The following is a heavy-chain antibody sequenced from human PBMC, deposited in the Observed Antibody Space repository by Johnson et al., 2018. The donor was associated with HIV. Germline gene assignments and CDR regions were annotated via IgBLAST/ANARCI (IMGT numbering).Heavy chain of an antibody. Sequence: EVQLVESGGGLVQPGGSLRLSYAASGFTVSGNYMSWVRQAPGKGLAWVSIIYSGGSTYYADSVKGRFTISRDNSKNTLYLQMNSLRAEDTAVYYCARDYSNPPHAFDIWGQGTMVTVSS. CDR3: ARDYSNPPHAFDI. V-gene: IGHV3-66*01. CDR1: GFTVSGNY. CDR2: IYSGGST. D-gene: IGHD4-11*01. J-gene: IGHJ3*02.